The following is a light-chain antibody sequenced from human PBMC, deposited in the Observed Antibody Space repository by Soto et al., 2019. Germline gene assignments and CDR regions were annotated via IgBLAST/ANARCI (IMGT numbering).Light chain of an antibody. V-gene: IGKV3-20*01. CDR2: GAS. J-gene: IGKJ1*01. CDR3: QQYGSSPWT. CDR1: QSVSSSY. Sequence: EIVLTQSPGTLSLSPGERATLSCRASQSVSSSYLAWYQQKPGQAPRLLIYGASSRATGIPDRFNGRGSGTDFTLTISRLEPEDFAVYYCQQYGSSPWTFGQGTKVEIK.